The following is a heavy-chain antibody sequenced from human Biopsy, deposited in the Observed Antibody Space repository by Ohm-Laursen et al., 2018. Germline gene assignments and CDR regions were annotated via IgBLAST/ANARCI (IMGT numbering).Heavy chain of an antibody. D-gene: IGHD3-22*01. V-gene: IGHV4-34*01. Sequence: SQTLSLTCAVYGESFNGYYWGWIRQTPGEGLEWIGEINHSGRTNYNPSLKSRVTISVDTSKNQFSLKVRSVTAADTAVYYCVRGVDYYDPYHYYALDVWGQGTTVTVSS. CDR1: GESFNGYY. CDR3: VRGVDYYDPYHYYALDV. CDR2: INHSGRT. J-gene: IGHJ6*02.